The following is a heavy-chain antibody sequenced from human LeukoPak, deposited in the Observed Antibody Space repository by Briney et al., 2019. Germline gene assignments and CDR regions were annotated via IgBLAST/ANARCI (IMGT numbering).Heavy chain of an antibody. CDR2: IYSSGSA. V-gene: IGHV4-59*01. Sequence: PSETLSLTCSVSGGSIGDYYWSWIRQPPGKGLEWVGYIYSSGSANYNPSLKSRVSISLDKSKNQFSLKLTSVTAADTAVYYCARMDIVVVTTAPTNGFDIWGQGTRVTVSS. CDR1: GGSIGDYY. CDR3: ARMDIVVVTTAPTNGFDI. J-gene: IGHJ3*02. D-gene: IGHD2-15*01.